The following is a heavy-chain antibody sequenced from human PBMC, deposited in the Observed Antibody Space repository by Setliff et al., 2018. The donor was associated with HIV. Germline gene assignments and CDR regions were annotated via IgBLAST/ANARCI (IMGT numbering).Heavy chain of an antibody. J-gene: IGHJ4*02. CDR1: GGSFSGYY. D-gene: IGHD3-3*01. CDR3: ARGVNFDY. CDR2: IYIYNSGST. V-gene: IGHV4-59*01. Sequence: SETLSLTCSVSGGSFSGYYWSWIRQPPGKGLEWIGYIYIYNSGSTNYNPPLPSRVTISVDTSRNQFSLKLTSVTAADTAIYYRARGVNFDYWGQGTQVTVSS.